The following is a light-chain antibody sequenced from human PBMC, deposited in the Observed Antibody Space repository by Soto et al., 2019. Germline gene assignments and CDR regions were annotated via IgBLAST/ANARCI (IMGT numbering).Light chain of an antibody. Sequence: DIQMTQSPATLSASVGDSVTITCRASQSISHWLAWYQQKPGKVPKLLIYAASTLQSGVPSRFSGSGSGTDFTLTISSLQPEDVATYYCQKYNSAPRTFGQGTKVDIK. CDR2: AAS. CDR1: QSISHW. CDR3: QKYNSAPRT. J-gene: IGKJ1*01. V-gene: IGKV1-27*01.